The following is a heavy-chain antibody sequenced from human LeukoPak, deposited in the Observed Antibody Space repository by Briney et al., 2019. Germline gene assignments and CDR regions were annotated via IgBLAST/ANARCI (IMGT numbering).Heavy chain of an antibody. D-gene: IGHD2-2*01. CDR3: ARVSPAALSPYYYYYYMDV. V-gene: IGHV4-59*01. J-gene: IGHJ6*03. Sequence: SETLSLTCTVSGGSISSYYWSWIRQPPGKRLEWIGYTYYSGSTNYNPSLKSRVTISVDTSKNQFSLKLSSVTAADTAVYYCARVSPAALSPYYYYYYMDVWGKGTTVTVSS. CDR2: TYYSGST. CDR1: GGSISSYY.